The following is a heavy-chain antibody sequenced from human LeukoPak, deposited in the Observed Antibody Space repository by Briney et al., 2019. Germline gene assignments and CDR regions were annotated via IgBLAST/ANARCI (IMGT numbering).Heavy chain of an antibody. CDR2: IYYSGST. CDR1: GGSISSYY. Sequence: SETLSLTCTVFGGSISSYYWSWIRQPPGKGLGWIGYIYYSGSTNYNPSLKSRVTISVDTSKNQFSLKLSSVTAADTAVYYCARQWRDGYNLDYWGQGTLVTVSS. V-gene: IGHV4-59*08. D-gene: IGHD5-24*01. J-gene: IGHJ4*02. CDR3: ARQWRDGYNLDY.